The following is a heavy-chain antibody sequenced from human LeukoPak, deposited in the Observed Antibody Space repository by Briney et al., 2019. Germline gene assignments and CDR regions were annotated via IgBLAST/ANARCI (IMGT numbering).Heavy chain of an antibody. J-gene: IGHJ3*02. D-gene: IGHD3-10*01. V-gene: IGHV1-2*04. Sequence: ASVKVSCKASGYTFTGYYMHWVRQAPGQGLEWMGWINPNSGGTNYAQKFQGWVTMTRDTSISTACMELSRLRSDDTAVYYCARDLGLLWFGEPPVGAFDIWGQGTMVTVSS. CDR2: INPNSGGT. CDR1: GYTFTGYY. CDR3: ARDLGLLWFGEPPVGAFDI.